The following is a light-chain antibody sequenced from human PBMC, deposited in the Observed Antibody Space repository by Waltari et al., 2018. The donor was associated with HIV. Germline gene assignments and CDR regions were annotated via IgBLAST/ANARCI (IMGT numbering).Light chain of an antibody. CDR3: QAWDNSTAV. CDR1: NLGDKY. Sequence: SYELTQPPSVSVSPGQTASITCSGDNLGDKYACWYQQRPGQSPVMVIYQDSERPSGMPERFSGSNSGNTATLTISGTQAMDEADYYCQAWDNSTAVFGGGTKLTVL. CDR2: QDS. J-gene: IGLJ2*01. V-gene: IGLV3-1*01.